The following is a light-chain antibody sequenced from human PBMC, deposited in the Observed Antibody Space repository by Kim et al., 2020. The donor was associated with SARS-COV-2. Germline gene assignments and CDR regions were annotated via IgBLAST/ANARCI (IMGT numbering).Light chain of an antibody. CDR1: QSVSSD. J-gene: IGKJ1*01. Sequence: SPGERATLSCRARQSVSSDLAWYQQKPGQAPRLLIYGASTRATGIPARFSGSGSGTEFTLTISSLQSEDFAVYYCQQYNKWPPWTFGQGTKVDIK. V-gene: IGKV3-15*01. CDR3: QQYNKWPPWT. CDR2: GAS.